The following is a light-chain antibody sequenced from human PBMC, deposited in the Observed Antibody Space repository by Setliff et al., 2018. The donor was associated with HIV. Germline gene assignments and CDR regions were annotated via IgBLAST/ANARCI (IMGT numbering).Light chain of an antibody. J-gene: IGLJ1*01. CDR1: ISDIGYYHS. Sequence: QSALAQPASVSGSPGQSITTACTGTISDIGYYHSVSWYQQHPGKVPKLIIYEVTKRPSGVSNRFSGSKSGNTASLTISGLQAEDEADYYCSSNATTGTVFGTGTKVTVL. V-gene: IGLV2-14*01. CDR2: EVT. CDR3: SSNATTGTV.